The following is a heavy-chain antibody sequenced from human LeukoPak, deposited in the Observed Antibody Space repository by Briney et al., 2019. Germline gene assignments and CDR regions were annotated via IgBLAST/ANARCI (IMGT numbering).Heavy chain of an antibody. V-gene: IGHV3-48*04. CDR3: ARVSSYSSSSGSLCDS. CDR2: ISSSSSTI. J-gene: IGHJ4*02. Sequence: GGSLRLSCAASGFTFSSYSMNWVRQAPGKGLEWVSYISSSSSTIYYADSVKGRFTISRDNAKNSLYLQMNSLRAEDTAMYYCARVSSYSSSSGSLCDSWGQGTLVTVSS. D-gene: IGHD6-6*01. CDR1: GFTFSSYS.